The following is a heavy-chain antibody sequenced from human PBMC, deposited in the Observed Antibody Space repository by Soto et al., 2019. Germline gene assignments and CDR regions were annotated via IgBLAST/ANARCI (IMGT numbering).Heavy chain of an antibody. Sequence: QLHLVQSGAEVKKAGSSVKVSCKASGGTVSSYASTWVRQAPGKGLEWMGVFIPIFVSAHYAPKFQGRITITADEYTSTAYMELSGLTSEDTAIYYCARDVSSDTTGFRGYDLWGQGTQVTVSS. D-gene: IGHD3-10*01. V-gene: IGHV1-69*01. CDR3: ARDVSSDTTGFRGYDL. CDR2: FIPIFVSA. CDR1: GGTVSSYA. J-gene: IGHJ4*02.